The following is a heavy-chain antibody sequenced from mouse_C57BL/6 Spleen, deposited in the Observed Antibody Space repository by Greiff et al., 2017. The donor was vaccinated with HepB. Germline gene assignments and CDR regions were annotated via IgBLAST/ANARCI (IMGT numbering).Heavy chain of an antibody. V-gene: IGHV1-76*01. Sequence: QVQLKESGAELVRPGASVKLSCKASGYTFTDYYINWVKQRPGQGLEWIARIYPGSGNTYYNEKFKGKATLTAEKSSSTAYMQLSSLTSEDSAVYFCARETPYYFDYWGQGTTLTVSS. CDR3: ARETPYYFDY. CDR2: IYPGSGNT. CDR1: GYTFTDYY. J-gene: IGHJ2*01.